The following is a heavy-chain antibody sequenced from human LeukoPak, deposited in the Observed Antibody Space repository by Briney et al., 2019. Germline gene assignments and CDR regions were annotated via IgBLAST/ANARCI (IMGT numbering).Heavy chain of an antibody. CDR2: IYYSGST. D-gene: IGHD2-2*03. V-gene: IGHV4-39*01. CDR3: AKSLLGSTDDAFDI. J-gene: IGHJ3*02. CDR1: GGSISSSSYY. Sequence: SETLSLTCTVSGGSISSSSYYWGWIRQPPGKGLEWIGSIYYSGSTYYNPSLKSRVTISVDTSKNQFSLKLSSVTAADTAVYYCAKSLLGSTDDAFDIWGQGTMVTVSS.